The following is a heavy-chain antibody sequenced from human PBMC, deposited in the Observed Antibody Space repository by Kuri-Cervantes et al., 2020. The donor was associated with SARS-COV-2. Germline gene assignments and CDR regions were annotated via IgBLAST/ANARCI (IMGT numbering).Heavy chain of an antibody. CDR2: ISYDGSNK. J-gene: IGHJ6*02. CDR1: GFTFISYA. Sequence: GESLKISCAASGFTFISYAMHWVRQAPGKGLEWVAVISYDGSNKYFAESVKGRFTISRDNSKNTLYLQMSSLRAEDTAMYYCVRVRWSITMIVVVISFYYYYGMDVWGQGTTVTVSS. V-gene: IGHV3-30-3*01. CDR3: VRVRWSITMIVVVISFYYYYGMDV. D-gene: IGHD3-22*01.